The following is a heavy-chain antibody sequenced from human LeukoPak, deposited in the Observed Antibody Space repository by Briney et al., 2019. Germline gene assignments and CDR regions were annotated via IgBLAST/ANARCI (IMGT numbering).Heavy chain of an antibody. CDR1: GFTFSSYA. CDR3: TRLKDLIASDFWSGSLDV. Sequence: GGSLRLSYAASGFTFSSYAMSWVRQAPGKGLEWVSAISGSGGSTYYADSVKGRFTTSRDDSKNTLYLQMNSLRAEDTAVYYCTRLKDLIASDFWSGSLDVWGKGTTVTVSS. CDR2: ISGSGGST. J-gene: IGHJ6*04. D-gene: IGHD3-3*01. V-gene: IGHV3-23*01.